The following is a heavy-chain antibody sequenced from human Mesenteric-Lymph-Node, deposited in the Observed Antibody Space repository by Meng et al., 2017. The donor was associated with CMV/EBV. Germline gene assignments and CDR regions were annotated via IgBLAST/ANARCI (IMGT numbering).Heavy chain of an antibody. CDR3: ARGGTYNGIYFDY. CDR2: VYHTGST. CDR1: GGSVTSGSYY. D-gene: IGHD3-10*01. Sequence: GSLRLSCTVSGGSVTSGSYYWSWIRQPPGKGLEWIGYVYHTGSTNYSPSLKSRVSMSIDTSKNQFSLKLTSVTTADTAVYYCARGGTYNGIYFDYWGQGTLVTVSS. V-gene: IGHV4-61*01. J-gene: IGHJ4*02.